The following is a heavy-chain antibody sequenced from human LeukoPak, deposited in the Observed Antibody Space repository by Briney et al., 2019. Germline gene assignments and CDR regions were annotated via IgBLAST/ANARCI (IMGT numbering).Heavy chain of an antibody. CDR1: GHTFTSYG. CDR2: MNPNSDNT. Sequence: ASVKVSCKASGHTFTSYGISWVRQATGQGLEWMGWMNPNSDNTGYAQKFQGRVTMTRNTSISTAYMELSSLRSEDTAVYYCAKRGYSYGDFDYWGQGTLVTVSS. J-gene: IGHJ4*02. CDR3: AKRGYSYGDFDY. D-gene: IGHD5-18*01. V-gene: IGHV1-8*02.